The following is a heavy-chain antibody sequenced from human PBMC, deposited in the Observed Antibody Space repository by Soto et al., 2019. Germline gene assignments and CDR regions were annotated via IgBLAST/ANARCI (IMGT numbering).Heavy chain of an antibody. CDR1: GGSISNADYY. CDR2: IYYSGGT. V-gene: IGHV4-31*03. D-gene: IGHD3-10*01. J-gene: IGHJ4*02. CDR3: ARAMVRGVLDY. Sequence: QVQLQESGPGLVKPSQTLSLTCTVSGGSISNADYYWSWIRQHPVKGLEWIGYIYYSGGTYYNPSRKSRVTMSVDTAKNQFSLKLNSVTAADTAVYYCARAMVRGVLDYWGQGTLVTVSS.